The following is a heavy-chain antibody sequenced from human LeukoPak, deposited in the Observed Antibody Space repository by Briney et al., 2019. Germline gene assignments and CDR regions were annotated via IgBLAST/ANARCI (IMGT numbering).Heavy chain of an antibody. J-gene: IGHJ4*02. Sequence: GGSLRLSCAASGFTFSSYAMHWVRQAPGKGLEWVAVISYDGSNKYYADSVKGRFTISRDNSKNTLYLQMNSLRAEDTAVYYCARTTGPLDYWGQGTLVTVSS. D-gene: IGHD4-17*01. CDR3: ARTTGPLDY. CDR1: GFTFSSYA. V-gene: IGHV3-30-3*01. CDR2: ISYDGSNK.